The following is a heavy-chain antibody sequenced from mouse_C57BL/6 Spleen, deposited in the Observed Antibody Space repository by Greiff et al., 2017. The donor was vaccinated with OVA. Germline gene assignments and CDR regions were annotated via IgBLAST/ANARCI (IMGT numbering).Heavy chain of an antibody. Sequence: EVKVVESGGGLVKPGGSLKLSCAASGFTFSSYAMSWVRQTPEKRLEWVATISDGGSYTYYPDNVKGRFTISRDNAKNNLYLQMSHLKSEDTAMYYCARETISLDYWGQGTTLTVSS. V-gene: IGHV5-4*01. CDR3: ARETISLDY. J-gene: IGHJ2*01. D-gene: IGHD2-12*01. CDR1: GFTFSSYA. CDR2: ISDGGSYT.